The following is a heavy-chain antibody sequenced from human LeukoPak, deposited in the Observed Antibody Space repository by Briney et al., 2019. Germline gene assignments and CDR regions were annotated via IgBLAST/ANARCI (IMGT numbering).Heavy chain of an antibody. CDR1: GFTFSSYS. CDR2: ISSSSSTI. Sequence: PGGSLRLSCAASGFTFSSYSMNWVRQAPGKGLEWVSYISSSSSTIYYADSVKGRFTISRDNAKNSLYLQMNSLRAEDTAVYYCAKDFPPMTTVTTRFLSGMDVWGQGTTVTVSS. J-gene: IGHJ6*02. V-gene: IGHV3-48*01. D-gene: IGHD4-17*01. CDR3: AKDFPPMTTVTTRFLSGMDV.